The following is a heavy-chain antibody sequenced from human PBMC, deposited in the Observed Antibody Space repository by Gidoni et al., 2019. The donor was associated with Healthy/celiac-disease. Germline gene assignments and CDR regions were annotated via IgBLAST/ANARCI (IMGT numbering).Heavy chain of an antibody. CDR3: ARPGGHGFEAAPPDWFDY. Sequence: EVQLVQSGAEVNKRGESLKISCKGSGYSFTSYCTGWVRQMSGKGLECMGIIYPGDSDTRYSPYFQGQVTISADKYISTAYLQWSSLKASDTAMYYCARPGGHGFEAAPPDWFDYWGQGTLVTVSS. V-gene: IGHV5-51*01. D-gene: IGHD6-6*01. J-gene: IGHJ4*02. CDR1: GYSFTSYC. CDR2: IYPGDSDT.